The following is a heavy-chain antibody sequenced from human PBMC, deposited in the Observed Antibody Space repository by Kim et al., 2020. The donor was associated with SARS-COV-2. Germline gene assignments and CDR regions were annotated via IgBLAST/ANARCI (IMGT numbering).Heavy chain of an antibody. CDR3: ARQNSGSGWYYWFDP. Sequence: PSLKSRVTISVDTSKNQFSLKLSSGTAADTAVYYCARQNSGSGWYYWFDPWGQGTLVTVSS. V-gene: IGHV4-59*08. D-gene: IGHD6-19*01. J-gene: IGHJ5*02.